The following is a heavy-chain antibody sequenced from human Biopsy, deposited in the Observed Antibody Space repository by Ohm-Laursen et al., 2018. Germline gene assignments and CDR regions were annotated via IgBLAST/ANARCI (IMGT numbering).Heavy chain of an antibody. V-gene: IGHV1-69*06. Sequence: GASVKVSCKASGGTFSNYAISWVRQAPGQGLEWLGGIIPVSDTANYAQEFQGRVTITADKPTSTAYMELSSLRSEDTALYYCASSSYCGRTTCYQNYGMDVWGQGTTVTVSS. D-gene: IGHD2-2*01. CDR1: GGTFSNYA. CDR2: IIPVSDTA. J-gene: IGHJ6*01. CDR3: ASSSYCGRTTCYQNYGMDV.